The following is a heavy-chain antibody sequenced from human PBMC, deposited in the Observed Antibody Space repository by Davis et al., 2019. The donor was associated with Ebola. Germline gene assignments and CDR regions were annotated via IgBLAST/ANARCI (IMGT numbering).Heavy chain of an antibody. Sequence: SLNISCAASGFTFSSYGMHWLRQAPGKVLEWVAVIWSDGSNKYYADSVKGRFPISRDNSKNTRYLQMNSLRAEDTAVYYCARDLFPYSGWYDCGMDVWGQGTTVTVSS. J-gene: IGHJ6*02. V-gene: IGHV3-33*01. D-gene: IGHD6-19*01. CDR3: ARDLFPYSGWYDCGMDV. CDR1: GFTFSSYG. CDR2: IWSDGSNK.